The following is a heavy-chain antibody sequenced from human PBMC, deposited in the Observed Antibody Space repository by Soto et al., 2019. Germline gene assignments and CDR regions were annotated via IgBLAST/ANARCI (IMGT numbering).Heavy chain of an antibody. V-gene: IGHV1-69*13. CDR2: IIPIFGTA. Sequence: ASVKVSCKASGVTFSSYAISWVRQAPGQGLEWMGGIIPIFGTANYAQKFQGRVTITADESTSTAYMELSSLRSEATAVYYCARSGVAVRTSYYYYGMDVWGQGTTVTVSS. J-gene: IGHJ6*02. CDR1: GVTFSSYA. CDR3: ARSGVAVRTSYYYYGMDV. D-gene: IGHD1-7*01.